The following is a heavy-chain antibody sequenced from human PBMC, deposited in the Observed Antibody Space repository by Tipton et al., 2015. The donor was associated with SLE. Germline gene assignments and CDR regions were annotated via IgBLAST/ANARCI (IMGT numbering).Heavy chain of an antibody. Sequence: SLRLSCAASGFTFSSYAMSWVRQAPGKGLEWVSAISSSGSTIYYADSVKGRFTISRDNAKNSLYLQMNSLRAEDTAVYYCANYGDYDDAFDIWGQGTMVTVSS. V-gene: IGHV3-48*04. J-gene: IGHJ3*02. CDR3: ANYGDYDDAFDI. CDR2: ISSSGSTI. D-gene: IGHD4-17*01. CDR1: GFTFSSYA.